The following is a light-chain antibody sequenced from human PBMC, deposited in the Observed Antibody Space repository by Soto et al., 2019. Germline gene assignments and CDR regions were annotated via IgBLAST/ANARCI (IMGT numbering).Light chain of an antibody. Sequence: QSVLTQPPSASGTPGQRVTISCSGSSSNIGSNYVYWYQQLPGTAPKLLIDRNNQRPSRVPDRFSGSKSGTSASLAISGLRSEDESDYYGAAWDDSLSGRVVFGGGTKVTVL. CDR2: RNN. CDR3: AAWDDSLSGRVV. J-gene: IGLJ2*01. CDR1: SSNIGSNY. V-gene: IGLV1-47*01.